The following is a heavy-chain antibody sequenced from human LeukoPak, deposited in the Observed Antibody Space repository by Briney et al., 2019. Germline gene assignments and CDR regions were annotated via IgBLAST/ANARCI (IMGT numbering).Heavy chain of an antibody. Sequence: ASVKVSCKTSGYTFTSYDINWVRQTTGQGLEWMGIINPSGGSTSYAQKFQGRVTMTRDTSTSTVYMELSSLRSEDTAVYYCARVADYYDSSGYLFGAFDIWGQGTMVTVSS. CDR2: INPSGGST. CDR3: ARVADYYDSSGYLFGAFDI. V-gene: IGHV1-46*01. J-gene: IGHJ3*02. D-gene: IGHD3-22*01. CDR1: GYTFTSYD.